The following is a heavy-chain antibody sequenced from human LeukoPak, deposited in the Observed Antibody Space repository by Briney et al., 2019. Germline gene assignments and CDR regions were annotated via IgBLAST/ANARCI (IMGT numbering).Heavy chain of an antibody. D-gene: IGHD3-10*01. CDR2: MNPNSGNT. J-gene: IGHJ4*02. V-gene: IGHV1-8*01. CDR3: ARDKDSGGSTGSIFDY. CDR1: GYTFTSYD. Sequence: ASVKVSCKASGYTFTSYDINWVRQATGQGLEWMGWMNPNSGNTGYAQKFQGRVTMTRNTSISTAYMELSSLRSEDTAVYYCARDKDSGGSTGSIFDYWGQGTLVTVSS.